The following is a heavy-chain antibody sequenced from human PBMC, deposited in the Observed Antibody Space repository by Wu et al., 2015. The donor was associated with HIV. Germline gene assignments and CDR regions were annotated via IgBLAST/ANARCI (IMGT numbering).Heavy chain of an antibody. CDR3: ARDPPFYDSSAYYKLWGTT. J-gene: IGHJ4*02. CDR2: ISGFNGHT. Sequence: QIQLVQSGPEVRKPGASVKVSCKASGYIFTKYGISWVRHAPGQGLEWMGWISGFNGHTNYAQRVQGRVTLTTDTSTSTAYMEVTSLTSDDTAVYYCARDPPFYDSSAYYKLWGTTWGQGTPVTVSS. V-gene: IGHV1-18*01. CDR1: GYIFTKYG. D-gene: IGHD3-10*01.